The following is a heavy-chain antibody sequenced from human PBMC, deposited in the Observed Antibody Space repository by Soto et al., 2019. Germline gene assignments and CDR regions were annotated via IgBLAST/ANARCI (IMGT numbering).Heavy chain of an antibody. CDR1: GLTFSSYA. CDR3: ARDQTTGDWFDA. D-gene: IGHD4-17*01. V-gene: IGHV3-74*03. Sequence: PGGSLRLSCAASGLTFSSYAMSWVRQAPGKGLVWVSRINGDGSDIKYADSVKGRFTISRDNAKNTVYLQMNSLRADDTAVYYCARDQTTGDWFDAWGQGALVTVSS. J-gene: IGHJ5*02. CDR2: INGDGSDI.